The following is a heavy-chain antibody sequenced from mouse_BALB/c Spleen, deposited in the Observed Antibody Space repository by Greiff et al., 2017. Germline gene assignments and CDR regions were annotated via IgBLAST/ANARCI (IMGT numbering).Heavy chain of an antibody. CDR3: ARRGDYRYEGYFDV. J-gene: IGHJ1*01. CDR1: GFTFSSFG. V-gene: IGHV5-17*02. Sequence: EVQLVESGGGLVQPGGSRKLSCAASGFTFSSFGMHWVRQAPEKGLEWVAFISSGSSTIYYADTVKGRFTISRDNPKNTLFLQMTSLRSEDTAMYYCARRGDYRYEGYFDVWGAGTTVTVSS. CDR2: ISSGSSTI. D-gene: IGHD2-14*01.